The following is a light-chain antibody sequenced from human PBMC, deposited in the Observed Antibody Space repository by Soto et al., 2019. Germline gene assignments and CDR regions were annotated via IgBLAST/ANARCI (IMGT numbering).Light chain of an antibody. J-gene: IGLJ1*01. CDR1: SSDVGGYSS. CDR2: SVS. Sequence: QSALTQPASVSGSPGQSITISCTGTSSDVGGYSSVSWYQQHPDKAPKLIIYSVSYRSSGVSDRFSGSKSDNTASLTISGLHTEDEADYYCSSSTSSSTYLFGTGTKVTVL. CDR3: SSSTSSSTYL. V-gene: IGLV2-14*03.